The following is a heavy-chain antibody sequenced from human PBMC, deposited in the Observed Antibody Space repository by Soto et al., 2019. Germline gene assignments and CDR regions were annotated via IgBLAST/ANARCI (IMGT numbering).Heavy chain of an antibody. CDR1: GYTFTSYG. V-gene: IGHV1-18*01. D-gene: IGHD3-9*01. CDR3: ARDPGPITISPSRYYYYYGMDV. Sequence: QVQLVQSGAEVKKPGASVKVSCKASGYTFTSYGISWVRQAPGQGLEWMGWISAYNGNTNYAQKLQGRVTMTTDTSTSTAYMELRSLRSDDTAVYYCARDPGPITISPSRYYYYYGMDVWGQGTTVTVSS. J-gene: IGHJ6*02. CDR2: ISAYNGNT.